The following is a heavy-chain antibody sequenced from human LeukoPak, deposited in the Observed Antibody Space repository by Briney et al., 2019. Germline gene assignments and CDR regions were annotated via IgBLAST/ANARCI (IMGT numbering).Heavy chain of an antibody. V-gene: IGHV3-23*01. D-gene: IGHD6-13*01. CDR1: GFTFSSYA. Sequence: GGSLRLSCAASGFTFSSYAMSWVRQAPGKGLEWVSAISGSGGSTYYADSVKGRFTISRDNPKNTLYLQMNSLRAEDTAVYYCAKDRSSSWPTGRYYYGMDVWGQGTTVTVSS. CDR2: ISGSGGST. CDR3: AKDRSSSWPTGRYYYGMDV. J-gene: IGHJ6*02.